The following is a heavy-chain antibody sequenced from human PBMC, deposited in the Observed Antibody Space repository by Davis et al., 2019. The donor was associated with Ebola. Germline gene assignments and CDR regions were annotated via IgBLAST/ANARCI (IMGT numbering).Heavy chain of an antibody. J-gene: IGHJ4*02. V-gene: IGHV3-23*01. CDR3: AKSFLHTGPHMYEFRGVDY. CDR1: EFTFSNYG. D-gene: IGHD3-3*01. CDR2: ISAGGTAP. Sequence: PGGSLRLSCVASEFTFSNYGMTWVRQAPGKGLEWVSSISAGGTAPYYADSVKGRFTISRDNSKNTLSLQMHSLRADDTAIYYCAKSFLHTGPHMYEFRGVDYWGQGTVVTVSS.